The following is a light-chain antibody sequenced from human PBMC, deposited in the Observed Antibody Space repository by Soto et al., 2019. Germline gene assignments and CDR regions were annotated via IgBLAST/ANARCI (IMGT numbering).Light chain of an antibody. CDR2: SNN. CDR1: SSNIGSNT. Sequence: QSVLPQPPSASGTPGQRVTISFSGSSSNIGSNTVNWYQQLPGTAPKLLIYSNNQRPSGVPDRFSGSKSGTSASLAISGLQSDDEADYYCAAWDDSLNGFWVFGGGTKLTVL. V-gene: IGLV1-44*01. J-gene: IGLJ3*02. CDR3: AAWDDSLNGFWV.